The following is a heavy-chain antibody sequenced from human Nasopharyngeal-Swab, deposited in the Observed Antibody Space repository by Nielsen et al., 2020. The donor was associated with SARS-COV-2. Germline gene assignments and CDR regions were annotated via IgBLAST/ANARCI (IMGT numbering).Heavy chain of an antibody. CDR1: GFTFSDYY. D-gene: IGHD3-10*01. J-gene: IGHJ3*02. CDR2: ISSSSSYT. CDR3: ARDSGSGSYRGAFDI. Sequence: LSLTCAASGFTFSDYYMSWIRQAPGKGLEWVSYISSSSSYTNYADSVKGRFTISRDNAKNSLYLQMNSLRAEDTAVYYCARDSGSGSYRGAFDIWGQGTMVTVSS. V-gene: IGHV3-11*06.